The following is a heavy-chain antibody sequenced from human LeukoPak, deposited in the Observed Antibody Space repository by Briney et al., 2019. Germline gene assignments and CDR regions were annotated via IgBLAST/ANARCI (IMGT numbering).Heavy chain of an antibody. CDR1: GFTFSSYS. V-gene: IGHV3-21*01. D-gene: IGHD2-15*01. J-gene: IGHJ4*02. Sequence: PGGSLRLSCAASGFTFSSYSMNWVRQAPGKGLEWVSSISSSSYIYYADSVKGRFTISRDNAKNSLYLQMNSLRAEDTAVYYCARGVVVAAKSSKVKFLDYWGQGTLVTVSS. CDR2: ISSSSYI. CDR3: ARGVVVAAKSSKVKFLDY.